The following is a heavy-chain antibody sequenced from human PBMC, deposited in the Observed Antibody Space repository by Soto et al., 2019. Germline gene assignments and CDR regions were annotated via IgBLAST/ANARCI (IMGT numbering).Heavy chain of an antibody. CDR2: IYYTGNT. CDR3: ARQVPGYCISTRWHQRSDP. J-gene: IGHJ5*02. CDR1: GASINSAEYY. V-gene: IGHV4-39*01. Sequence: SETLSLTCTVSGASINSAEYYWCWIRQPPGKGLEWIGNIYYTGNTYYNPSLRSRVTLSTDTSENQFSLKLSSVTAADTAVYYCARQVPGYCISTRWHQRSDPCAQETVVTVSS. D-gene: IGHD2-2*03.